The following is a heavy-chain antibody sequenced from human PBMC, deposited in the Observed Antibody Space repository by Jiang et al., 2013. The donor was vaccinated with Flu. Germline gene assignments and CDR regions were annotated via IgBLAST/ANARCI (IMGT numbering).Heavy chain of an antibody. CDR2: IRYDGSNK. Sequence: ASGKGLEWLTSIRYDGSNKYYAGSVKGRFTISRDNPKNTLYLQMNSLRAEDTAVYYCATLRGSSYDTYLLDSWGQGTLVSVSS. D-gene: IGHD2-15*01. V-gene: IGHV3-30*02. CDR3: ATLRGSSYDTYLLDS. J-gene: IGHJ4*02.